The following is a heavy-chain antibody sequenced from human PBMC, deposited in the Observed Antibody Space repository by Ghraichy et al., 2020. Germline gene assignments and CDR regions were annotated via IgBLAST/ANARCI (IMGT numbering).Heavy chain of an antibody. V-gene: IGHV3-9*01. Sequence: SLNISCAASGFTFDDYAMHWVRQAPGKGLEWVSGISWNSGSIGYADSVKGRFTISRDNAKNSLYLQMNSLRAEDTALYYCAKDKLRFLEGGMDVWGQGTTVTVSS. CDR3: AKDKLRFLEGGMDV. D-gene: IGHD3-3*01. CDR2: ISWNSGSI. CDR1: GFTFDDYA. J-gene: IGHJ6*02.